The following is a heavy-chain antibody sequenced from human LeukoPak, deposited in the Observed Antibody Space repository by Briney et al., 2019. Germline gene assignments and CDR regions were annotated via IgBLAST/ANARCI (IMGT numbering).Heavy chain of an antibody. CDR1: GYTFTGYY. Sequence: ASVKVSCKASGYTFTGYYMHWVRQAPGQGLEWMGRIIPILGIANYAQKFQGRVTITADKSTSTAYMELSSLRSEDTAVYYCARDLLQQLVPNWFDPWGQGTLVTVSS. V-gene: IGHV1-69*04. J-gene: IGHJ5*02. D-gene: IGHD6-13*01. CDR3: ARDLLQQLVPNWFDP. CDR2: IIPILGIA.